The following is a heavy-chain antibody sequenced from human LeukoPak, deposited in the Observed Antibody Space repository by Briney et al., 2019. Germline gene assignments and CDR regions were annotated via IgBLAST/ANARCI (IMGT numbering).Heavy chain of an antibody. D-gene: IGHD3-16*01. CDR2: ISSSGVTI. CDR1: GFTLSRYE. J-gene: IGHJ5*02. CDR3: ARGDYYAGGGRNWFDP. Sequence: PGGSLRLSCAASGFTLSRYEMNWVRQAPGKGLEWVSYISSSGVTIYYADSVKGRFTIPRDNAENSLYLQMNSLSAEDTAVYYCARGDYYAGGGRNWFDPWSQGTLVTVSS. V-gene: IGHV3-48*03.